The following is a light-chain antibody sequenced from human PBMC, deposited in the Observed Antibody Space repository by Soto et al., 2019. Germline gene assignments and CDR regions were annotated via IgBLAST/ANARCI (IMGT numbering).Light chain of an antibody. CDR2: AAS. CDR1: QDITTY. J-gene: IGKJ1*01. CDR3: QKYDAAPWT. V-gene: IGKV1-27*01. Sequence: DIQMTQSPSSLSASVGDRVTITCRASQDITTYLAWYQQKPGKVPKLLIYAASTLQSGVPSRFTGSGSGTDFTLTISSLQSEDVATYYCQKYDAAPWTFGQGTKVDIK.